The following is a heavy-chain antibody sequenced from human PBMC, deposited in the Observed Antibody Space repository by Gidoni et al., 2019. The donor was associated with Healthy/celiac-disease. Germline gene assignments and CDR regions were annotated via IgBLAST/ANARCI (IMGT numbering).Heavy chain of an antibody. CDR1: GGSFSGYY. CDR3: ARVYYDFWSGYIYFDY. V-gene: IGHV4-34*01. Sequence: QVQLQQWGAGLLKPSETLSLTCAVYGGSFSGYYWSWIRQPPGKGLEWIGEINHSGSTNYNPSLKSRVTISVDTSKNKFSLKLSSVTAADTAVYYCARVYYDFWSGYIYFDYWGQGTLVTVSS. J-gene: IGHJ4*02. CDR2: INHSGST. D-gene: IGHD3-3*01.